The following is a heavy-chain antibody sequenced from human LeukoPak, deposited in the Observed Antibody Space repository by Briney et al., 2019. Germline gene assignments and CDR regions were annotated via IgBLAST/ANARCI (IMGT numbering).Heavy chain of an antibody. CDR1: GYTFTSYG. V-gene: IGHV1-18*01. Sequence: ASVKVSCKASGYTFTSYGISWVRQAPGQGLEWMGWISGYNGYTHYAHNLQGRVTMTTDTSTSTAYMELRSLRSDDTAVYYCVRELVGGYFDYWGQGTLVTVSS. CDR2: ISGYNGYT. CDR3: VRELVGGYFDY. J-gene: IGHJ4*02. D-gene: IGHD1-26*01.